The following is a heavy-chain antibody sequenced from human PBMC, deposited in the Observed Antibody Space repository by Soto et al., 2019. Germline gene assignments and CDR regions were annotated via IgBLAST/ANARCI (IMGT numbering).Heavy chain of an antibody. Sequence: QVQLVESGGGVVQPGRSLRLSCAASGFTFSYYAMHWVRQAPGKGLEWVAVISYEGSNKYHADSVKGRFTISRDNSKNPLYLQMNSLRAEDTAVYYCAREGGDVVVGDDALDIWGQGTMVTVSS. D-gene: IGHD2-15*01. CDR1: GFTFSYYA. CDR2: ISYEGSNK. CDR3: AREGGDVVVGDDALDI. J-gene: IGHJ3*02. V-gene: IGHV3-30-3*01.